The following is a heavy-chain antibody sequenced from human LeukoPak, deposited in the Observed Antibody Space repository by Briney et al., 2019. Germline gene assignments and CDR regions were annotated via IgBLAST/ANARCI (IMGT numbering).Heavy chain of an antibody. CDR1: GFTFSSYS. Sequence: PGGSLRLSCAASGFTFSSYSMNWVRQAPGKGLEWVSSISSNSNYIYYADSVKGRFTISRDNAKSSLYLQMNSLRAEDTAVYYCARCMSGFLGGNWFDPWGQGTLVTVSS. CDR3: ARCMSGFLGGNWFDP. CDR2: ISSNSNYI. V-gene: IGHV3-21*01. J-gene: IGHJ5*02. D-gene: IGHD3-3*01.